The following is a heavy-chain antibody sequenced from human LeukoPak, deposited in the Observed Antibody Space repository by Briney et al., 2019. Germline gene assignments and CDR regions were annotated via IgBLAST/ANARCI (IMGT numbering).Heavy chain of an antibody. V-gene: IGHV4-39*07. J-gene: IGHJ6*03. D-gene: IGHD3-3*01. CDR3: AREYFSANYFFYYMDV. CDR2: IFYSGST. CDR1: GGSISSSSYY. Sequence: SETLSLTCTVSGGSISSSSYYWGWIRQPPGKGLEWIGSIFYSGSTYYNPSLKSRVTVSLDTSKNQLSLKLNSVTAADTAVYYCAREYFSANYFFYYMDVWGTGTTVTVSS.